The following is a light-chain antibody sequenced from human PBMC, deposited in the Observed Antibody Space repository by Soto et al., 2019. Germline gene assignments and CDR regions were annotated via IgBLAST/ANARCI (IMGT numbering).Light chain of an antibody. CDR1: SSDVGGYDY. V-gene: IGLV2-14*01. CDR3: NSYARSNSLV. Sequence: QSALTQPASVSGSPGQSITISCTGTSSDVGGYDYVSWYQQHPDKAPKLMIYEVSNRPSGVSHRFSGSKSGNTASLTISGLQAEDEADYYCNSYARSNSLVFGGGTKLTVL. J-gene: IGLJ2*01. CDR2: EVS.